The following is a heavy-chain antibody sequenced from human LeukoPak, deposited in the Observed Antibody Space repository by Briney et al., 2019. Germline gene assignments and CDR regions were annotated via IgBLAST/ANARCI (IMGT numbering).Heavy chain of an antibody. CDR3: AREPTYCTNGVCYQNYYYYGMDV. Sequence: APVKVSCKASGYTFTSYDINWVRQATGQGLEWMGWMNPNSGNTGYAQKFQGRVTMTRNTSISTAYMELSSLRSEDTAVYYCAREPTYCTNGVCYQNYYYYGMDVWGQGTTVTVSS. CDR1: GYTFTSYD. CDR2: MNPNSGNT. V-gene: IGHV1-8*01. D-gene: IGHD2-8*01. J-gene: IGHJ6*02.